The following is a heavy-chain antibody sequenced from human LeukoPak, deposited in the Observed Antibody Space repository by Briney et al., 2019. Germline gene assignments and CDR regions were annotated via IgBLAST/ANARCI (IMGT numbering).Heavy chain of an antibody. CDR2: INPNSGGT. D-gene: IGHD3-22*01. J-gene: IGHJ4*02. V-gene: IGHV1-2*02. CDR3: ARGRHYYDSSGYLRFDY. Sequence: VASVKVSCKASGYTFTGYYMHWVRQAPGRGLEWMGWINPNSGGTNYAQKFQGRVTMTRDTSISTAYMELSRLRSDDTAVYYCARGRHYYDSSGYLRFDYWGQGTLVTVSS. CDR1: GYTFTGYY.